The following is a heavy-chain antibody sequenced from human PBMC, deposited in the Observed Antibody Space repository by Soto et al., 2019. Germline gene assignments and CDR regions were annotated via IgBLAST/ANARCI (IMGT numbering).Heavy chain of an antibody. CDR3: ASTATLYSLDAFDI. Sequence: GGSLRLSCAASGFTFSSYGMHWVRQAPGKGLEWVVVIWYDGSNKYYADSVKGRFTISRDNSKNTLYLQMNSLRAEDTAVYYCASTATLYSLDAFDIWGQGTMVTVSS. V-gene: IGHV3-33*01. D-gene: IGHD6-13*01. J-gene: IGHJ3*02. CDR2: IWYDGSNK. CDR1: GFTFSSYG.